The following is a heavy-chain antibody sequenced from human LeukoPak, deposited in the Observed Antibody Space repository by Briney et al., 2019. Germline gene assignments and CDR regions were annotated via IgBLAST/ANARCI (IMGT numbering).Heavy chain of an antibody. J-gene: IGHJ3*02. CDR3: ARVRIVGSTYDAFDI. D-gene: IGHD1-26*01. CDR1: GFPFSTYA. CDR2: ISYDGTTK. Sequence: GGSLRLSCAASGFPFSTYAMHWVRQAPGKGLEWVAVISYDGTTKYHADSVKGRFTISRDNSKNTLYLQMNTLRAEDTAVYYCARVRIVGSTYDAFDIWGLGTMVTVSS. V-gene: IGHV3-30-3*01.